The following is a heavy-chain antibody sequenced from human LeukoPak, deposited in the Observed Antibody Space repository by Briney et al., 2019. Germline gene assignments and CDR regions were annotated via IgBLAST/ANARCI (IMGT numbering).Heavy chain of an antibody. CDR2: IRSKADNYAT. D-gene: IGHD6-19*01. J-gene: IGHJ4*02. CDR1: GFTFSGSP. V-gene: IGHV3-73*01. Sequence: GGSLRLSCAASGFTFSGSPILWVRQASGKGLEWVGRIRSKADNYATAYAASVQGRCTISRDDSKNTAYLQLNSLKTEDTAVYYCTTRSLAVAGTDYWGQGTLVTVSS. CDR3: TTRSLAVAGTDY.